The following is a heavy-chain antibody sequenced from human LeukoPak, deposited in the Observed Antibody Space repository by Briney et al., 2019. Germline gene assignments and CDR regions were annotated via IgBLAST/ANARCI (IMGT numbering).Heavy chain of an antibody. D-gene: IGHD5-12*01. V-gene: IGHV3-23*01. CDR2: ISGSGGST. Sequence: GGSLRLSCAASGFAFSSYAISWVRQAPGKGLEWVSSISGSGGSTYYVDSVKGRFTISRDNFKNTLYLQMNSLRVEDTAVYYCAKDRGRYSYGSVDYWGQGTLVTVSS. J-gene: IGHJ4*02. CDR1: GFAFSSYA. CDR3: AKDRGRYSYGSVDY.